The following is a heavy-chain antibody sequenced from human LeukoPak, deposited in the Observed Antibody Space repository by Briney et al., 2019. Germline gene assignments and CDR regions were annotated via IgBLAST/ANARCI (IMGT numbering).Heavy chain of an antibody. J-gene: IGHJ4*02. CDR1: GGSISSYC. D-gene: IGHD3-3*01. CDR3: VRSDDFWSGYYGY. Sequence: PSETLSLTCTASGGSISSYCWSWIRQPPGTGLEWIGYIFYSGSTNYNPSLKSRVTISVDTSKNQFSLKLSSVTAADTAVYYCVRSDDFWSGYYGYWGQGTLVTVSS. CDR2: IFYSGST. V-gene: IGHV4-59*01.